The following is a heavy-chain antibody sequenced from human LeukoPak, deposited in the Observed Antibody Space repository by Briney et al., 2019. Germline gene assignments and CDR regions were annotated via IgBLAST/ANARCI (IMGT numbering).Heavy chain of an antibody. CDR2: MNPNSGDT. V-gene: IGHV1-8*03. Sequence: ASVKVSCKASGYTFTSYDINWVRQATGQGLEWMGWMNPNSGDTGYAQKFQGRVTITRNTSISTAYMELSRLRSDDTAVYYCAKDGHYDSSGYSDWGQGTLVTVSS. CDR3: AKDGHYDSSGYSD. D-gene: IGHD3-22*01. CDR1: GYTFTSYD. J-gene: IGHJ4*02.